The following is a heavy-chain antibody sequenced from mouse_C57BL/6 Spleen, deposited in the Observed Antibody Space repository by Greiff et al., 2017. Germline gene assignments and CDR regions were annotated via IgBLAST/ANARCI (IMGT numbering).Heavy chain of an antibody. CDR1: GYTFTSYG. D-gene: IGHD1-1*01. J-gene: IGHJ2*01. CDR3: ARKEIFITTVVANFDY. V-gene: IGHV1-81*01. CDR2: IYPRSGNT. Sequence: VMLVESGAELARPGASVKLSCKASGYTFTSYGISWVKQRTGQGLEWIGEIYPRSGNTYYNEKFKGKATLTADKSSSTAYMELRSLTSEDSAVYFCARKEIFITTVVANFDYWGQGTTLTVSS.